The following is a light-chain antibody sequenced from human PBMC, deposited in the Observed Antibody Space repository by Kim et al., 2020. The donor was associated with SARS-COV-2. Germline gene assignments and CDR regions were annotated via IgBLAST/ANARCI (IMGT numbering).Light chain of an antibody. CDR2: DTS. Sequence: PGGSVTFPCGSRPGAVTSGHYPYLFQQKPGQAPRTLFYDTSNKHSWTPARFSGSLLGGKAALTLSGAQPEDEAEYYCLLSYSGARVFGGGTQLTVL. CDR3: LLSYSGARV. V-gene: IGLV7-46*01. CDR1: PGAVTSGHY. J-gene: IGLJ3*02.